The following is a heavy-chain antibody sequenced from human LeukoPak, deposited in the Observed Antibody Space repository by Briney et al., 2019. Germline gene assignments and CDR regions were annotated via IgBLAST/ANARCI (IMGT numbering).Heavy chain of an antibody. D-gene: IGHD6-13*01. J-gene: IGHJ5*02. Sequence: PSETLSLTCAVYGGSFSGYYWSWIRQPPGKGLEWIGEINHSGSTNYNPSLKSRVTISVDTSKNQFSLKLSSVTAADTAAYYCASTGIVAAAGWFDPWGQGTPVTVSS. CDR3: ASTGIVAAAGWFDP. CDR1: GGSFSGYY. V-gene: IGHV4-34*01. CDR2: INHSGST.